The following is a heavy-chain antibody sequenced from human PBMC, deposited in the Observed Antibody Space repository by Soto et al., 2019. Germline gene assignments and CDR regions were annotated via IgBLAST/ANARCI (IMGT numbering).Heavy chain of an antibody. D-gene: IGHD4-17*01. Sequence: EVQLVESGGGLVQPGGSLRLSCAGSGFTLSDHYIDWVRQAPGKGLEWVGRSRDKAQGYSTTYSASVKGRFTTSRDESKNSVYLQMNSLKTEDTAVYYCAKDSTVTTSLYFYYYGFDVWGQGTTVTVSS. CDR2: SRDKAQGYST. CDR1: GFTLSDHY. CDR3: AKDSTVTTSLYFYYYGFDV. J-gene: IGHJ6*02. V-gene: IGHV3-72*01.